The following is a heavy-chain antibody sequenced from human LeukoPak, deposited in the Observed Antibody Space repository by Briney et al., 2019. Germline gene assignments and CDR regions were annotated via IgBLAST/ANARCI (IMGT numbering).Heavy chain of an antibody. Sequence: GGSLRLSCAASGFTFDDYAMHWVRQAPGKGLEWVSGISWNSGSIGYAGSVKGRFTISRDNAKNSLYLQMNSLRAEDTALYYCAKVNYDSSGYSSFHFDYWGQGTLVTVSS. CDR1: GFTFDDYA. J-gene: IGHJ4*02. CDR2: ISWNSGSI. V-gene: IGHV3-9*01. D-gene: IGHD3-22*01. CDR3: AKVNYDSSGYSSFHFDY.